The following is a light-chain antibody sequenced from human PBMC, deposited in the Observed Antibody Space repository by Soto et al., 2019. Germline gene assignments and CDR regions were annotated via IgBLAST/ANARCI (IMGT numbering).Light chain of an antibody. V-gene: IGLV2-14*03. Sequence: QSVLTQPASVSGSPGQSITISCTGTNSDVGGYTYVSWYQQHPGKAPKVMIYDVSNRPSGVSNRFSGSKSGNTASLTISGLQADDEADYYYSSYTSSSTPYVFGTGTKVTVL. CDR1: NSDVGGYTY. CDR3: SSYTSSSTPYV. CDR2: DVS. J-gene: IGLJ1*01.